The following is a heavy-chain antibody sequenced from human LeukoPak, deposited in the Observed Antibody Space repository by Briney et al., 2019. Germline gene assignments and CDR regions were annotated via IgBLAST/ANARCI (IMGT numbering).Heavy chain of an antibody. CDR1: EYSFASYW. Sequence: GESLKISCKGSEYSFASYWIGWVRQMPGKGLEWMGIIYPGDSDTRYSPPFQGQVTISADKSISTAYLQWSSLKASDTAMYYCAELGYCSGGSCYGDYWGQGTLVTVSS. CDR2: IYPGDSDT. V-gene: IGHV5-51*01. CDR3: AELGYCSGGSCYGDY. J-gene: IGHJ4*02. D-gene: IGHD2-15*01.